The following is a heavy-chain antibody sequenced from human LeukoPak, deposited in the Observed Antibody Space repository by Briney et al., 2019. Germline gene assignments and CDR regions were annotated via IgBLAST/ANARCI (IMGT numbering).Heavy chain of an antibody. J-gene: IGHJ6*03. CDR3: ARGVSSSWYLSTYYYMDV. CDR2: INHSGST. V-gene: IGHV4-39*07. CDR1: GGSISSGSYY. D-gene: IGHD6-13*01. Sequence: PSQTLSLTCTVSGGSISSGSYYWSWIRQPPGKGLEWIGEINHSGSTNYNPSLKSRVTISVDTSKNQFSLKLSSVTAADTAVYYCARGVSSSWYLSTYYYMDVWGKGTTVTVSS.